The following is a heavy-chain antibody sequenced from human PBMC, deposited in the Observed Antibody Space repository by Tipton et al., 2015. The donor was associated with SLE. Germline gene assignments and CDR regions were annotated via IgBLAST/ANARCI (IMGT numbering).Heavy chain of an antibody. V-gene: IGHV4-59*01. Sequence: LRLSCAASSFIFNTFWMSWVRQPPGKGLEWIGYVYYSGSTNYNPSLESRVTISVDTSKNQFSLKLTSVTAADTAVYYCARFGVSYYYFYMDVWGKGTTVTISS. CDR3: ARFGVSYYYFYMDV. CDR1: SFIFNTFW. D-gene: IGHD3-10*01. CDR2: VYYSGST. J-gene: IGHJ6*03.